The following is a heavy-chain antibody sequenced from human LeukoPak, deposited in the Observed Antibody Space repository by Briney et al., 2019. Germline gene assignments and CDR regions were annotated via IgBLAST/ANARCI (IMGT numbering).Heavy chain of an antibody. V-gene: IGHV3-30*18. J-gene: IGHJ4*02. CDR3: AKEVDHGGPFAY. D-gene: IGHD4-23*01. CDR2: ISYDGSKK. CDR1: GFTFRSYD. Sequence: PGGSLRLFYAASGFTFRSYDMHWVRQPPGRGLEWVSLISYDGSKKYYADSVKGRFTSSRDNSKNTVYMQMNSLRAEDTDVYYCAKEVDHGGPFAYWAKGPLVPVSS.